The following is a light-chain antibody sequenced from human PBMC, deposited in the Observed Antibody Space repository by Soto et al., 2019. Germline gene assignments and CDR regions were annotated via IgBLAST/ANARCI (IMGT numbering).Light chain of an antibody. J-gene: IGKJ1*01. CDR3: QQYDTFST. CDR2: KAS. Sequence: DIQMTQSPSTLSASVGDRVTITCRASQSISNWLAWYQQKPGKAPKLLISKASTLNSGVPSRFSGSGSGTEFTLTISSLQTDDFAFYYCQQYDTFSTFGQGTKVDLK. V-gene: IGKV1-5*03. CDR1: QSISNW.